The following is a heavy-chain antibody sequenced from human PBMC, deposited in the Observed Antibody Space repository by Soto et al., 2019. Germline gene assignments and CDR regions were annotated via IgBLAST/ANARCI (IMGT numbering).Heavy chain of an antibody. CDR1: GGSISSYY. CDR3: ARARARDCFNA. CDR2: IYYSGST. J-gene: IGHJ5*02. Sequence: SETLSLTCTVSGGSISSYYWSWIRQPPGKGLEWIGYIYYSGSTNYNPSLKSRLTISVDTSKNQFSLKLSSGTAADTAVYYCARARARDCFNAWGQETLVTVSS. V-gene: IGHV4-59*01.